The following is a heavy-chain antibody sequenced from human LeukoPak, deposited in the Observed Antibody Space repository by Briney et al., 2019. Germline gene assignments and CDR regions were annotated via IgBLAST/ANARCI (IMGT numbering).Heavy chain of an antibody. J-gene: IGHJ4*02. V-gene: IGHV4-59*01. CDR3: ARDLNRAFDF. CDR2: IYYSGST. CDR1: GGSISSYY. Sequence: SETLSLTCTVSGGSISSYYWSWIRQPPGKGLEWIGYIYYSGSTNYNPSLKSRVTMSVDTSKNQFSLNMRSVTAADTAVYYCARDLNRAFDFWGQGTLVTVSS. D-gene: IGHD3-10*01.